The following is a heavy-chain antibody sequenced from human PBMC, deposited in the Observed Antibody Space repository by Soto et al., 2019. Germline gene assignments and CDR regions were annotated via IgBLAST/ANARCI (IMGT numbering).Heavy chain of an antibody. J-gene: IGHJ4*02. CDR2: ISRDGSSK. V-gene: IGHV3-30-3*01. CDR3: ARSRNGAVPDSINF. Sequence: QVHLVESGGGVVQPGGSLRLSCAASGFTFSRYAMHWVRQAPGEGLEWVAVISRDGSSKYYGDSVKGRFTVSRDNSNYTLYLSMTSLRPDDTAVFYCARSRNGAVPDSINFWGQGTLVTVSS. CDR1: GFTFSRYA. D-gene: IGHD2-8*01.